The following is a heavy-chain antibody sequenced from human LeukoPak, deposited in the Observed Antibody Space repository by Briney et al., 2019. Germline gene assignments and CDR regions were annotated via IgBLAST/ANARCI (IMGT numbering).Heavy chain of an antibody. CDR3: VRSPRGLIYYFDY. CDR2: VYPGDSDT. V-gene: IGHV5-51*01. CDR1: GYKFSSYW. D-gene: IGHD3-10*01. Sequence: GESLKISCKGSGYKFSSYWICWVRQMPGKGLEWMGMVYPGDSDTRYSPSFEGLVTVSADKSISTAYLQWRRLQATDTAMYYCVRSPRGLIYYFDYWGQGTLVTVSS. J-gene: IGHJ4*02.